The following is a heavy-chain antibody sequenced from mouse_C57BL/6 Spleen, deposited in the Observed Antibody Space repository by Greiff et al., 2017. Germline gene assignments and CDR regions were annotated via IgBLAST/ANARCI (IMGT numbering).Heavy chain of an antibody. J-gene: IGHJ1*03. CDR1: GYTFTSYW. CDR2: INPSSGYT. CDR3: ARRDFYYYSSSAYWYFDV. Sequence: VQLQQSGAELAKPGASVKLSCKASGYTFTSYWMHWVKQRPGQGLEWIGYINPSSGYTKYNQKFKDKATLTADKSSSPAYMQLSSLTYENSAVYYCARRDFYYYSSSAYWYFDVWGTGTTVTVSS. D-gene: IGHD1-1*01. V-gene: IGHV1-7*01.